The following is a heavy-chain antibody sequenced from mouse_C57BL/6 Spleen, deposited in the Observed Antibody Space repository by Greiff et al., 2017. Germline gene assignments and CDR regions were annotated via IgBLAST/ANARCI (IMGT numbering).Heavy chain of an antibody. CDR2: IDPSDSYS. CDR3: ARSGYGRVYFDY. CDR1: GYTFTSYW. V-gene: IGHV1-69*01. D-gene: IGHD1-1*01. Sequence: VKLQQPGAELVMPWASLTLSCKASGYTFTSYWMHWVKQRPGQGLEWIGEIDPSDSYSNYTQLFKCNSTLTVDKTSRTAYMQHSSLTSKESAVYYCARSGYGRVYFDYWGQGTTLTVSS. J-gene: IGHJ2*01.